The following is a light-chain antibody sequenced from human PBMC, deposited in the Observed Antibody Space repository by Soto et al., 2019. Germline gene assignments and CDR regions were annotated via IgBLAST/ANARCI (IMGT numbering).Light chain of an antibody. CDR3: QVWYSSRDHPYVV. V-gene: IGLV3-21*04. CDR1: KVGTKS. Sequence: SYELTQPPSVSVAPGETATITCGGNKVGTKSVHWYQQKSGQAPVLVIYYDDDRPSGIPERFSGTNSGNTATLTISRVEAGDEADYFCQVWYSSRDHPYVVFGGGTKVTVL. J-gene: IGLJ2*01. CDR2: YDD.